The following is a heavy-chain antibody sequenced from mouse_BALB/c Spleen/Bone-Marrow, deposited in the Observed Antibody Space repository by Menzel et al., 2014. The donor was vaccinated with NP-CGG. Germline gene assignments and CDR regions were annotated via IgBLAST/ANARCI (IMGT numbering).Heavy chain of an antibody. J-gene: IGHJ4*01. Sequence: EVQVVDSRGCLVPPVRSRKDSCAASGFTFRSFGMQWVRHAPEKGLEWDAYISSGSSSIYYADAVKGRCTISRDNPKNTLFLQMTSLRSEDAAMYYCARSTMITTGYYYAMDYWGQGTSVTVSS. CDR2: ISSGSSSI. V-gene: IGHV5-17*02. CDR1: GFTFRSFG. CDR3: ARSTMITTGYYYAMDY. D-gene: IGHD2-4*01.